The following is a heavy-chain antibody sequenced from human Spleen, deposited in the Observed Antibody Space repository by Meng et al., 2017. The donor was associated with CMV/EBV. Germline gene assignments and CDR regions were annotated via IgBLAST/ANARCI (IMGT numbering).Heavy chain of an antibody. Sequence: GGSLRLSCVVSGFTFSSYEMNWVRQAPGKGLEWVSYISSSGSTIYYADSVKGRFTISRDNAKNTLYLQMNSLRAEDTAVYYCASRILSSSSRDYWGQGTLVTVSS. CDR1: GFTFSSYE. V-gene: IGHV3-48*03. D-gene: IGHD6-6*01. CDR3: ASRILSSSSRDY. CDR2: ISSSGSTI. J-gene: IGHJ4*02.